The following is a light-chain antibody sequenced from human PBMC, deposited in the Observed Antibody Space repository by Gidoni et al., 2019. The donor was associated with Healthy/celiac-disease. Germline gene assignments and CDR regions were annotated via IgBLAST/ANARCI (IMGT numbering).Light chain of an antibody. Sequence: IVLTQSPATLSLSPGERATLSCRASQSVSSYLAWYKQKPGQAPRLLIYDASNRATGIPARFSGSGSGTDFTLTISSLEPEDVAVYDCQQRSNWPPMYTFGQGTKLEIK. CDR3: QQRSNWPPMYT. J-gene: IGKJ2*01. V-gene: IGKV3-11*01. CDR2: DAS. CDR1: QSVSSY.